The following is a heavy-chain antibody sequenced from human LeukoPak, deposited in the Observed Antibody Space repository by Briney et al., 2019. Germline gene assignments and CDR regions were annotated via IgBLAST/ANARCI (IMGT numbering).Heavy chain of an antibody. J-gene: IGHJ4*02. CDR3: PKDVYGDHYYSSGYYGYFHY. D-gene: IGHD3-22*01. Sequence: SGGSLRLSCAASGFTFITYAMSWVRQAPGKGLEWVSGISGSGVSTYYADSVKGRFTISRDNSKNTLYLQMNSLRVEDTAVYYCPKDVYGDHYYSSGYYGYFHYWGQGTLVTVS. CDR1: GFTFITYA. V-gene: IGHV3-23*01. CDR2: ISGSGVST.